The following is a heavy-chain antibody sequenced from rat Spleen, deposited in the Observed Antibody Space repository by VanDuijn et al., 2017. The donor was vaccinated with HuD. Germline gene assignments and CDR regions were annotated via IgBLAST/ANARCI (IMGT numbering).Heavy chain of an antibody. D-gene: IGHD4-4*01. CDR2: ISYDGSST. Sequence: EVQLVESGGGLVQPGRSMKLSCAASGFTFSNYHMAWVRQAPTKGLEWVASISYDGSSTYYRDSVKGRFTISSDNAKTTLYLQMDSLRSEDTATYYCTRHDYSGVITNWFAYWGQGTLVTVSS. CDR1: GFTFSNYH. J-gene: IGHJ3*01. V-gene: IGHV5-25*01. CDR3: TRHDYSGVITNWFAY.